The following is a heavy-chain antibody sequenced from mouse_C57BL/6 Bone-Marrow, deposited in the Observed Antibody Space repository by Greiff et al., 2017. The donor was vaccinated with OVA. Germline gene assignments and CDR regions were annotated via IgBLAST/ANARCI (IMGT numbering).Heavy chain of an antibody. CDR2: IYPGGGYT. J-gene: IGHJ4*01. V-gene: IGHV1-63*01. D-gene: IGHD2-3*01. CDR3: ARGDGLGAMDY. Sequence: QVQLKQSGAELVRPGTSVKMSCKASGYTFTNYWIGWAKQRPGHGLEWIGDIYPGGGYTNYNEKFKGKATLTADKSSSTAYMQFSSLTSEDSAIYYCARGDGLGAMDYWGQGTSVTVSS. CDR1: GYTFTNYW.